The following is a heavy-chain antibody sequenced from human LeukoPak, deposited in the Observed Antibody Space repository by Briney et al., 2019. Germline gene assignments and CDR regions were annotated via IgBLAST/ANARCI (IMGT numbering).Heavy chain of an antibody. J-gene: IGHJ3*02. Sequence: SQTLSLTCAISGDSVSSNSAAWNWIRQSPSRGLEWLGRTYYRSKWYNDYAVSVKSRITINPDTSKNQFSLKLSSVTAADTAVYYCAREQQDSGSSLQLNDAFDIWGQGTMVTVSS. V-gene: IGHV6-1*01. CDR3: AREQQDSGSSLQLNDAFDI. D-gene: IGHD1-26*01. CDR1: GDSVSSNSAA. CDR2: TYYRSKWYN.